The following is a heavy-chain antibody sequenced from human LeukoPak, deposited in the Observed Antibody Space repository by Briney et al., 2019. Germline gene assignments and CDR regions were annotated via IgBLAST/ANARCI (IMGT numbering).Heavy chain of an antibody. J-gene: IGHJ5*02. D-gene: IGHD5-12*01. CDR2: ISGSGGST. CDR3: AKVPHSGGFLPWWFDP. CDR1: GFTFSSYA. V-gene: IGHV3-23*01. Sequence: GGSLRLSCAASGFTFSSYAMSWVRQAPGKGLEWVSAISGSGGSTYYADSVKGRFTISRDNSKNTLYLQMNSLRPEDTAVYYCAKVPHSGGFLPWWFDPWGQGTQVTVSS.